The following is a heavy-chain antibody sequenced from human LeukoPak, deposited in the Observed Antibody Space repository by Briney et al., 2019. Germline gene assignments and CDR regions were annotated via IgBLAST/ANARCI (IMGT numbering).Heavy chain of an antibody. Sequence: GGSLRLSCAASGFTFSDYSMNWVRQAPGKGLEWVSYITSTSSTIYQADSVKGRFTISRDNAENSLYLQMNSLRVEDTAVYYCARVDWYKFDYWGQGTLASVSS. CDR2: ITSTSSTI. J-gene: IGHJ4*02. CDR1: GFTFSDYS. V-gene: IGHV3-48*04. D-gene: IGHD3-9*01. CDR3: ARVDWYKFDY.